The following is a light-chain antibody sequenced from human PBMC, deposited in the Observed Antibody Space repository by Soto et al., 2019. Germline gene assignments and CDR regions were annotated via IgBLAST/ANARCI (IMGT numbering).Light chain of an antibody. V-gene: IGKV3-15*01. J-gene: IGKJ2*01. CDR1: QSVSSN. CDR3: QQYNNWPYT. CDR2: GAS. Sequence: EIVMTQSPATLSVSPGERVTLSCRASQSVSSNLAWYQQKPGQAPRLLIYGASTRGTGIPARFSGSGSGTEFTLTISSLQSEDFAVYYCQQYNNWPYTFGQGTKLEIK.